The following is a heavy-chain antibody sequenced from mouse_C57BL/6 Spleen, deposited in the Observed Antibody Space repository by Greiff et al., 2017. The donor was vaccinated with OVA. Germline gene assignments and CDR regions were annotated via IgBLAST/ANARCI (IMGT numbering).Heavy chain of an antibody. J-gene: IGHJ3*01. CDR1: GYTFTSYW. D-gene: IGHD2-13*01. V-gene: IGHV1-55*01. CDR3: ARGGDWEAWFAY. Sequence: QVQLQQPGAELVKPGASVKMSCKASGYTFTSYWITWVKQRPGQGLEWIGDIYPGSGSTNYNEKFKSKATLTVDTSSSTAYMQLSSLTSEDSAVYYCARGGDWEAWFAYWGQGTLVTVSA. CDR2: IYPGSGST.